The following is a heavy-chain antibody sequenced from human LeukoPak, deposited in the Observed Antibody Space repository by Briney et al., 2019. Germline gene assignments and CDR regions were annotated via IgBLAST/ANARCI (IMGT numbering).Heavy chain of an antibody. V-gene: IGHV1-46*01. Sequence: ASVKVSCKASGYTFTSYYMHWVRQAPGQGLEWMGIINPSGGSTSYAQKFQGRVTMTRDTSINTAYMELSRLRSDDTAVYYCAREVDTTMEIYYYYYMDVWGKGTTVTVSS. D-gene: IGHD5-18*01. CDR1: GYTFTSYY. CDR2: INPSGGST. J-gene: IGHJ6*03. CDR3: AREVDTTMEIYYYYYMDV.